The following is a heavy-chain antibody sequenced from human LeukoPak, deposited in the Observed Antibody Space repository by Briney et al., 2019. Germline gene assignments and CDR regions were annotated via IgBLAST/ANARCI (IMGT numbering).Heavy chain of an antibody. V-gene: IGHV1-2*02. J-gene: IGHJ4*02. CDR2: INPKTGAT. D-gene: IGHD4-17*01. CDR3: ASHDGDSRLPFDY. CDR1: GYRFIGYY. Sequence: ASVKVSCKAFGYRFIGYYIHWVRQAPGQGLEWMGWINPKTGATKYAQKFQGRVTMTRDRPITTVYMELRSLRSDDTAVYYCASHDGDSRLPFDYWGQGTLVTVSS.